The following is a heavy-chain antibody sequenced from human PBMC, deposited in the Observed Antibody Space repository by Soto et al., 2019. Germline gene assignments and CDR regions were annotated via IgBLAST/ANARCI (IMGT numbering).Heavy chain of an antibody. D-gene: IGHD3-16*01. V-gene: IGHV3-23*01. CDR2: ISGSGGST. J-gene: IGHJ6*03. CDR3: AKATFGGVSGYYYYYMDV. Sequence: PGGSLRLSCAASGFTFSSYAMSWVRQAPGKGLEWVSAISGSGGSTYYADSVKGRFTISRDNSKNTLYLQMNSLRAEDTAVYYCAKATFGGVSGYYYYYMDVWGKGTTVTVSS. CDR1: GFTFSSYA.